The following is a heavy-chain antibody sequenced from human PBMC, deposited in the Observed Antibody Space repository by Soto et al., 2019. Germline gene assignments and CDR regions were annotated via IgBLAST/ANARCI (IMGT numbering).Heavy chain of an antibody. CDR1: GYTFASYA. Sequence: QVQLVQFGAEVKKPGASVKVSCKASGYTFASYAISWMRQAPGQGLEGMGWISAYNGNTNYAQKLQARATMTTDTTTSTAYMELRSLRSDDTAVYYCARDPPRPDYWGQGTVVTVSP. CDR2: ISAYNGNT. V-gene: IGHV1-18*01. J-gene: IGHJ4*02. CDR3: ARDPPRPDY.